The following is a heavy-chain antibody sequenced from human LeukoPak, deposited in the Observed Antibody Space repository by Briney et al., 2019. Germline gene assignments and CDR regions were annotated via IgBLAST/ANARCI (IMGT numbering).Heavy chain of an antibody. CDR1: GYSFTSYW. CDR2: IYPGDSDT. V-gene: IGHV5-51*01. D-gene: IGHD2/OR15-2a*01. J-gene: IGHJ5*02. CDR3: ARLRSRAFYFNWFDP. Sequence: KTGESLKISCKGSGYSFTSYWIGWVRQMPGKGLEWMGIIYPGDSDTRYSPSFQGQVTISADKSISTAYLQWSSLQASDTAMYYCARLRSRAFYFNWFDPWGQGTLVTVSS.